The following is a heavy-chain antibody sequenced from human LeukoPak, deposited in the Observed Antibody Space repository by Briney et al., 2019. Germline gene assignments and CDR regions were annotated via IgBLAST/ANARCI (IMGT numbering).Heavy chain of an antibody. D-gene: IGHD1-26*01. CDR1: GGSISSYY. CDR2: IYYSGST. Sequence: SETLSLTFTVSGGSISSYYWSWIRQPPGKGLEWIGYIYYSGSTNYNPSLKSRVTISVDTSKNQFSLRLSSVTAADTAVYYCARPPEIVGAPGAFDFWGQGTMVTVSS. CDR3: ARPPEIVGAPGAFDF. J-gene: IGHJ3*01. V-gene: IGHV4-59*12.